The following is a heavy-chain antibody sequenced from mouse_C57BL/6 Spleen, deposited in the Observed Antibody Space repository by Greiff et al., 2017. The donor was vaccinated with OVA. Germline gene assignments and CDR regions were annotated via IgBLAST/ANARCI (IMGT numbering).Heavy chain of an antibody. CDR3: ARRDVDYFDY. J-gene: IGHJ2*01. V-gene: IGHV1-81*01. Sequence: QVQLKESGAELARPGASVKLSCKASGYTFTSYGISWVKQRTGQGLEWIGEIYPRSGNTYYNEKFKGKATLTADKSSSTAYMELRSLTSEDSAVYFCARRDVDYFDYWGQGTTLTVSS. D-gene: IGHD3-3*01. CDR1: GYTFTSYG. CDR2: IYPRSGNT.